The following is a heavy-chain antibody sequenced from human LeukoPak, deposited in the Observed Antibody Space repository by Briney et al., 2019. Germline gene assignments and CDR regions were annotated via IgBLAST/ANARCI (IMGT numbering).Heavy chain of an antibody. Sequence: GGSLRLSCEASGFTFSHFWMHWVRQVPGKGLVWTSRIKGDGISTNYADPVKGRFTISRDNAKNTVYLQMNSLRVEDTAIYYCAKDLHEIAADYWGQGTLVTVSS. J-gene: IGHJ4*02. CDR3: AKDLHEIAADY. CDR2: IKGDGIST. CDR1: GFTFSHFW. D-gene: IGHD2-21*01. V-gene: IGHV3-74*01.